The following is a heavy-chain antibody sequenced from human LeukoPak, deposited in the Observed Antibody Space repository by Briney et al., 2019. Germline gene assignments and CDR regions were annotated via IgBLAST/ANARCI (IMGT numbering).Heavy chain of an antibody. D-gene: IGHD4-17*01. Sequence: GASVKVSCKASGGTFISYAISWVRQAPGQGLEWMGRIIPIFGTANYAQKLQGRVTMTTDTSTSTAYMELRSLRSDDTAVYYCARDPTVTTFDYWGQGTLVTVSS. CDR2: IIPIFGTA. CDR1: GGTFISYA. J-gene: IGHJ4*02. CDR3: ARDPTVTTFDY. V-gene: IGHV1-69*05.